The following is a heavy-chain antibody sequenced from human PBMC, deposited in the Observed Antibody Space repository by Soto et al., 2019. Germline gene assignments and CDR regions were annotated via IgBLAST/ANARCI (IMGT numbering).Heavy chain of an antibody. Sequence: EVQLLESGGGLVQPGGSLRLSCAASGFTFSSYAMRWVRQAPGKGLEWVSAISGSGGSTYYADSVKGRFTISRDNSKNTLDLQMKSLSAEDTAVDYCARRGSGSYYDYWGQGTLVTVSS. CDR3: ARRGSGSYYDY. CDR1: GFTFSSYA. V-gene: IGHV3-23*01. D-gene: IGHD1-26*01. J-gene: IGHJ4*02. CDR2: ISGSGGST.